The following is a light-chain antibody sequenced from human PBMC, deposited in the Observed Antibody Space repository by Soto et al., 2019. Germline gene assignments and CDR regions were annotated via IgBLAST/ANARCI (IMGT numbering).Light chain of an antibody. CDR1: QSVSSSY. CDR2: GAS. V-gene: IGKV3-20*01. J-gene: IGKJ4*01. CDR3: QQYVSSPPLT. Sequence: EIVLTQSPGTMSLSPGERATLSCRASQSVSSSYLAWYQQKPGQAPRLLIYGASSRATGIPDRFSGSWSGTDFTLTISRLEPEDFSVYYCQQYVSSPPLTFGGGTKVEIK.